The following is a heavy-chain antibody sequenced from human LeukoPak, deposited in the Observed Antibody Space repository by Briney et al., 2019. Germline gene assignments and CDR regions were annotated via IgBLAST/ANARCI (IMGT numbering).Heavy chain of an antibody. CDR2: ISSSGSTT. D-gene: IGHD2-15*01. Sequence: GGSLRLSCAASGFTFSSYEMNWVRQAPGKGLEWVSYISSSGSTTYYADSVQGRFTISRDNAKNSLYLQMNSLRAEDTAVYYCARERNCIVFDYWGQGILVTVSS. CDR1: GFTFSSYE. V-gene: IGHV3-48*03. CDR3: ARERNCIVFDY. J-gene: IGHJ4*02.